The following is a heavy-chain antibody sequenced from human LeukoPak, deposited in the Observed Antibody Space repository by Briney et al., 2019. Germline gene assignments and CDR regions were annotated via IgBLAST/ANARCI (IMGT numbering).Heavy chain of an antibody. V-gene: IGHV3-23*01. CDR3: AKDVGFRVRGVMGVGY. D-gene: IGHD3-10*01. Sequence: GGSLRLSCAASGFTFSSYAMSWVRQAPGKGLEWVSAISGSGGSTYYADSVKGRFTISRDNSKNTLYLQMNSLRAEDTAVYYCAKDVGFRVRGVMGVGYWGQGTLVTVSS. CDR2: ISGSGGST. J-gene: IGHJ4*02. CDR1: GFTFSSYA.